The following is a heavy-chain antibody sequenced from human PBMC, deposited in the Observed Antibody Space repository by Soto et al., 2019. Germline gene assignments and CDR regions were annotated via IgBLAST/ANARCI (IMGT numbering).Heavy chain of an antibody. CDR2: ISGSGGST. Sequence: GGSLRLSCAASGFTFSSYAMSWVRQAPGKGLEWVSAISGSGGSTYYADSVKGRFTISRDDSKNTLYLQMNSLKTEDTAVYYCTTGMGQWLDYYYGMDVWGQGTTVTVS. V-gene: IGHV3-23*01. CDR1: GFTFSSYA. D-gene: IGHD6-19*01. CDR3: TTGMGQWLDYYYGMDV. J-gene: IGHJ6*02.